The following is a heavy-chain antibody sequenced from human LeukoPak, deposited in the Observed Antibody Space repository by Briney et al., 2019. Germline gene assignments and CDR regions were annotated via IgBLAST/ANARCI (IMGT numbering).Heavy chain of an antibody. CDR2: INPRDGST. Sequence: ASVTVSCKSSGHTLNNHFIRWVRQAPGQGLEWMGMINPRDGSTRTLQRFQGRLTMTRDTSTSTLYMGLSSLRSEDTATYFCARGADQEFDFWGQGTLVTVSS. CDR1: GHTLNNHF. J-gene: IGHJ4*02. CDR3: ARGADQEFDF. V-gene: IGHV1-46*02.